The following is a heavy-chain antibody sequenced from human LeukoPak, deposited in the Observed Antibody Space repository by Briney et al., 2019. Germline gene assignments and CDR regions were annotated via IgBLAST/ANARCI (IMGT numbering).Heavy chain of an antibody. CDR3: ARDRDGYNYRFFDY. CDR1: GGSISSYY. CDR2: IYYSGST. D-gene: IGHD5-24*01. Sequence: PSEPLSLTCTVSGGSISSYYWSWIRQPPGKGLEWIGYIYYSGSTYYNPSLKSRVTISVDTSTNQFSLKLRSVTAADTAVYYCARDRDGYNYRFFDYWGPGTLVTVSS. V-gene: IGHV4-59*01. J-gene: IGHJ4*02.